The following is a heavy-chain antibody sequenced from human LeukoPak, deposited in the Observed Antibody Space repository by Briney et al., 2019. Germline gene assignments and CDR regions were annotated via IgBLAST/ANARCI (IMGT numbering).Heavy chain of an antibody. CDR3: ARVSPRPGEKRIAAAGTRLLLGY. V-gene: IGHV1-8*01. CDR2: MNPNSGKT. D-gene: IGHD6-13*01. Sequence: ASVKVSCKASGYTFTSYDINWVRQAPGQGVEWMGWMNPNSGKTGSAQKFQGRVTMTRNTSIRTAYMELSSLRSEDTAVYYCARVSPRPGEKRIAAAGTRLLLGYWGQGTLVTVSS. CDR1: GYTFTSYD. J-gene: IGHJ4*02.